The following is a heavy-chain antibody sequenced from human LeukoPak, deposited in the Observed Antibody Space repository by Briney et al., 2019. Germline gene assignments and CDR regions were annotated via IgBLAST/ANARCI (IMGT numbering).Heavy chain of an antibody. V-gene: IGHV4-4*02. J-gene: IGHJ6*02. D-gene: IGHD3-10*01. Sequence: SGTLSLTCAVSGGSISSSNWWSWVRQPPGKGLEWIGEIYHSGSTNYNPSLKSRVTISVDKSKNQFSLKLSSVTAADTAVYYCARSPMVRGVKGYYYGMDVWGQGTTVTVSS. CDR3: ARSPMVRGVKGYYYGMDV. CDR1: GGSISSSNW. CDR2: IYHSGST.